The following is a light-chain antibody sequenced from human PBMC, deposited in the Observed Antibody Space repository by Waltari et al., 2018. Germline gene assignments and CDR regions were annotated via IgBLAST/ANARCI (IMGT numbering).Light chain of an antibody. CDR2: KAS. V-gene: IGKV1-5*03. J-gene: IGKJ1*01. CDR3: QQYDNYWT. CDR1: QSITNW. Sequence: DIQMTQSPSPLSASVGDIVTITCRASQSITNWLAWYQQKPGKAPKLLIYKASNLESGVPSRFSGSGSGTEFTLTISSLQPDDFATYYCQQYDNYWTFGQGTKVEIK.